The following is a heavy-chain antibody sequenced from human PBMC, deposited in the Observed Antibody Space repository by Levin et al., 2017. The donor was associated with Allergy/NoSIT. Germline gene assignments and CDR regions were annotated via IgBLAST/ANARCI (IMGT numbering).Heavy chain of an antibody. Sequence: PSETLSLTCSVSGGSISTGSYYWGWIRQPPGKGLEWIGHIYFTGATYSNPSLKSRITISVDTFNNHFSLDLTSVTAADTAVYYCVRCVKAADWAWFDPWGQGTLVTVSS. CDR3: VRCVKAADWAWFDP. CDR1: GGSISTGSYY. CDR2: IYFTGAT. J-gene: IGHJ5*02. D-gene: IGHD6-13*01. V-gene: IGHV4-39*02.